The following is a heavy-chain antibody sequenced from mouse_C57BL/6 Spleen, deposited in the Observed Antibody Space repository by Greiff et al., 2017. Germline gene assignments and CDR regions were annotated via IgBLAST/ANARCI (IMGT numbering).Heavy chain of an antibody. CDR1: GYTFTSYW. V-gene: IGHV1-55*01. J-gene: IGHJ2*01. CDR3: ASNLEGLDY. CDR2: IYPGSGST. Sequence: QVQLQQPGAELVKPGASVKMSCKASGYTFTSYWITWVRQRPGQGLEWIGDIYPGSGSTNYNEKFKSKATLTVDTSSSAAYMQLSSLTSENSAVYYCASNLEGLDYWGQGTTLTVSS. D-gene: IGHD4-1*01.